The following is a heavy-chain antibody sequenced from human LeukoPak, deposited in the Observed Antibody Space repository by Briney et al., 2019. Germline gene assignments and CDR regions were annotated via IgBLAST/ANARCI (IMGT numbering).Heavy chain of an antibody. CDR2: MNPNSGNT. J-gene: IGHJ5*02. CDR1: GYTFTSYD. V-gene: IGHV1-8*01. CDR3: ARDLGDYGDYWFDP. D-gene: IGHD4-17*01. Sequence: GASVKVSCKASGYTFTSYDINWVRQATGQGLEWMGWMNPNSGNTGYAQKFQGRVTITRDTSASTAYMELSSLRSEDTAVYYCARDLGDYGDYWFDPWGQGTLVTVSS.